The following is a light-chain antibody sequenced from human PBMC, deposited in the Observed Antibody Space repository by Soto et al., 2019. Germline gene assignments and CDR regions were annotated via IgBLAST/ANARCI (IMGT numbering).Light chain of an antibody. J-gene: IGLJ1*01. Sequence: QSVLTQPPSVSGAPGQRVTISCTGTSSNIGAGYEVHWYHQLPGTAPKFLVSGNDNRPSGVPDRLSASKSGTSGSLAITGLQAEHEGHSYCQSYDRGLTAYVSGTGTKVTVL. CDR3: QSYDRGLTAYV. CDR2: GND. CDR1: SSNIGAGYE. V-gene: IGLV1-40*01.